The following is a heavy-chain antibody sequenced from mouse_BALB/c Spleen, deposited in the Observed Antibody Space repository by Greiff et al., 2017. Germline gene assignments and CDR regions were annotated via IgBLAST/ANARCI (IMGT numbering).Heavy chain of an antibody. J-gene: IGHJ4*01. CDR1: GYTFTNYW. Sequence: QVQLQQSGAELVRPGTSVKISCKASGYTFTNYWLGWVKQRPGHGLEWIGDIYPGGGYTNYNEKFKGKATLTADTSSSTAYMQLSSLTSEDSAVYFCARKGTTVDAMDYWGQGTSVTVSS. D-gene: IGHD1-1*01. V-gene: IGHV1-63*02. CDR2: IYPGGGYT. CDR3: ARKGTTVDAMDY.